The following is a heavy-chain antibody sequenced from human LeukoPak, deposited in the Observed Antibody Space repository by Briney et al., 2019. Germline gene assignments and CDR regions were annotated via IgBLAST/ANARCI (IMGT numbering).Heavy chain of an antibody. CDR1: GGSISSSTYY. Sequence: SETLSLTCTVSGGSISSSTYYWGWIRRPPGKGLEWIGSIYYSGSTYYSPSLQSRVTISVDRSKNQFSLKLSSVTAADTAVHYCARQGSLGWRIDAFDIWGQGTLVTVSS. J-gene: IGHJ3*02. D-gene: IGHD6-19*01. CDR3: ARQGSLGWRIDAFDI. CDR2: IYYSGST. V-gene: IGHV4-39*01.